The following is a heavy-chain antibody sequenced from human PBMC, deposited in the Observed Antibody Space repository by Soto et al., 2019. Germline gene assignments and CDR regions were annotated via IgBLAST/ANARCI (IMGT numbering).Heavy chain of an antibody. CDR2: IYYSGST. CDR1: GGSISSGGYY. J-gene: IGHJ6*02. V-gene: IGHV4-31*03. CDR3: ARDSLDYSNYGHYYGMDV. Sequence: SETLSLTCTVSGGSISSGGYYWSWIRQHPGKGLEWIGYIYYSGSTYYNPSLKSRVTISVDTSKNQFSLKLSSVTAADTAVYYCARDSLDYSNYGHYYGMDVWGQGTTVTVSS. D-gene: IGHD4-4*01.